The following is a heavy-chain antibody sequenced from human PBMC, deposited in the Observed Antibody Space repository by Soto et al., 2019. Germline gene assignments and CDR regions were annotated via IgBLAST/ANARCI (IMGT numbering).Heavy chain of an antibody. CDR2: IYHSGST. J-gene: IGHJ4*02. V-gene: IGHV4-30-2*01. CDR3: AKSTPTWQQLVPMPDY. Sequence: SDTLSLTCAVSGGSISSGGYSWSWIRQPPGKGLEWIGYIYHSGSTYYNPSLKSRVTISVDRSKNQFSLKLSSVTAADTAVYYCAKSTPTWQQLVPMPDYWGQGTLVTVSS. D-gene: IGHD6-13*01. CDR1: GGSISSGGYS.